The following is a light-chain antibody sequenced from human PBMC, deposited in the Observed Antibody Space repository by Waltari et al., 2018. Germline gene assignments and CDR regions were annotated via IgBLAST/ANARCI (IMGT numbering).Light chain of an antibody. CDR3: QQSYGTLWT. J-gene: IGKJ1*01. CDR1: QSISSY. V-gene: IGKV1-39*01. Sequence: DIQMTQSPSSLSASVGDRVTITCRASQSISSYLIWYQQKPGKAPKLLIYAASSLQSGVPSRFSGSGSGTDFTLTISSLQPEDFATYYCQQSYGTLWTFGQGTKVEIK. CDR2: AAS.